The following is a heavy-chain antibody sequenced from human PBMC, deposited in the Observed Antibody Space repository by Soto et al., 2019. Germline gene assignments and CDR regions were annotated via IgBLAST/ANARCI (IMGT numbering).Heavy chain of an antibody. CDR2: ISSSSSYI. CDR3: ARDAEPTLYGVPSYFDY. CDR1: GFTFSSYS. V-gene: IGHV3-21*01. Sequence: GSLRLSCAASGFTFSSYSMNWVRQAPGKGLEWVSSISSSSSYIYYADSVKGRFTISRDNAKNSLYLQMNSLRAEDTAVYYCARDAEPTLYGVPSYFDYWGQGTLVTVSS. J-gene: IGHJ4*02. D-gene: IGHD4-17*01.